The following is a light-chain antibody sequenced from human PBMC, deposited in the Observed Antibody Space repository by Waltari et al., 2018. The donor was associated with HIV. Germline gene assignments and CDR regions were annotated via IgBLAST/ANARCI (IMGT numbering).Light chain of an antibody. V-gene: IGKV1-39*01. CDR2: AAS. CDR3: QQSNSSPFT. CDR1: QSISSY. Sequence: TQSPSSLSASVGDRVTITCRASQSISSYLNWYQQKPGKAPKLLIYAASSLQSGVPSRFSGSGFGTDFTLTISSLQPEDFATYYCQQSNSSPFTFGPGTKVDIK. J-gene: IGKJ3*01.